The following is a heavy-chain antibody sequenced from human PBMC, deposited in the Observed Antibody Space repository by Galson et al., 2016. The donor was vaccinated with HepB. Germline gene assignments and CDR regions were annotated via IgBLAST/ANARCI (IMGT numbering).Heavy chain of an antibody. D-gene: IGHD3-16*01. CDR1: GFTFSQYA. CDR3: ARRNFASGLIMYHFDR. Sequence: SLRLSCAASGFTFSQYAMHWVRQAPGKGLEWVSLISYDGINKFYADSVKGRFTISRDNLRNTLYLHMTNLRSQDTAMYYCARRNFASGLIMYHFDRWGQGTLVTVPS. J-gene: IGHJ4*02. CDR2: ISYDGINK. V-gene: IGHV3-30-3*01.